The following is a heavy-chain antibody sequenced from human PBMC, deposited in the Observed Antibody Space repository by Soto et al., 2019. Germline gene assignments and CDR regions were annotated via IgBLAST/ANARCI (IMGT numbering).Heavy chain of an antibody. Sequence: SETLSLTCAVSGGSISSGGYSWSWIRQPPGKGLEWIGYIYHSGSTYYNPSLKSRVTISVDRSKNQFSLKLGSVTAADTAVYYCASYKTQYYFDYWGQGTLVTVYS. CDR2: IYHSGST. J-gene: IGHJ4*02. CDR3: ASYKTQYYFDY. V-gene: IGHV4-30-2*01. D-gene: IGHD1-1*01. CDR1: GGSISSGGYS.